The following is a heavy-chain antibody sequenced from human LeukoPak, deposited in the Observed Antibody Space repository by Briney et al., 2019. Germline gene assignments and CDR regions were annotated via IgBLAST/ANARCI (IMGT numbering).Heavy chain of an antibody. CDR2: IWYDGSNK. Sequence: PGGSLRLSCAASGFTFSSYAMHWVRQAPGKGLEWVAVIWYDGSNKYYADSVKGRFTISRDNSKNTLYLQMNSLRAEDTAVYYCARDAYCSSTSRYAFLDYYYGMDVWGQGTTVTVSS. CDR3: ARDAYCSSTSRYAFLDYYYGMDV. D-gene: IGHD2-2*01. J-gene: IGHJ6*02. CDR1: GFTFSSYA. V-gene: IGHV3-33*08.